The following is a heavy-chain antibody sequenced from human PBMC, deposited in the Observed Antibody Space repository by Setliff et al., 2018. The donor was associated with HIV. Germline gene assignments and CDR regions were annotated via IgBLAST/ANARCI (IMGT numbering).Heavy chain of an antibody. V-gene: IGHV3-15*01. CDR3: TTIKSYGAFDF. D-gene: IGHD5-18*01. J-gene: IGHJ4*02. CDR2: IKSKTDGGAT. Sequence: PGGSLRLSCAVSGFTFRQAWMSWVRQAPGKGLEWVGRIKSKTDGGATGYAAPVKGRFTLSRDDSKNMLYLQMNSLKTEDTALYFCTTIKSYGAFDFWGQGALVTVSS. CDR1: GFTFRQAW.